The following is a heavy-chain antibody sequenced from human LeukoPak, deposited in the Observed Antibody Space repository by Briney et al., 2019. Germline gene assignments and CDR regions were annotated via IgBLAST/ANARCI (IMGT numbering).Heavy chain of an antibody. V-gene: IGHV5-51*01. D-gene: IGHD6-19*01. CDR3: ARQLYSSGDAFDY. J-gene: IGHJ4*02. Sequence: GESLKISCKGSGYSFPTYWIGWVRQMPGKGLEWMGIIHPGDSDTRYRPSFQGQVTISVDKSISTAYLQWSSLKASDSAMYYCARQLYSSGDAFDYWGQGTLVTVSS. CDR2: IHPGDSDT. CDR1: GYSFPTYW.